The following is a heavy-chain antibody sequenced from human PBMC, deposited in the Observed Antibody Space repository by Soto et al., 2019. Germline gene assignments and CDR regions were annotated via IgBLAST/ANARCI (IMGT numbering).Heavy chain of an antibody. V-gene: IGHV4-59*12. Sequence: ASETMSLTWTVAGGYIISSCWSWIRKPPGKGLEWIGYIYHSGSTYYNPSLKSRVTISVDRSKNQFSLKLSSVTAADTALYYCARVPGPWGQGTLVTVSS. CDR1: GGYIISSC. CDR2: IYHSGST. J-gene: IGHJ5*02. D-gene: IGHD3-10*01. CDR3: ARVPGP.